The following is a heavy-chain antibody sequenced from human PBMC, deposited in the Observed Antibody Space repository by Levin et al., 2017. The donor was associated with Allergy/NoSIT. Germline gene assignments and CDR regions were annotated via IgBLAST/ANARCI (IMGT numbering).Heavy chain of an antibody. CDR2: IIPIFGTA. D-gene: IGHD2-2*01. J-gene: IGHJ6*03. V-gene: IGHV1-69*13. CDR3: ATEAGTAAKLLQYPYYYMDV. CDR1: GGTFSSYA. Sequence: GASVKVSCKASGGTFSSYAISWVRQAPGQGLEWMGGIIPIFGTANYAQKFQGRVTITADESTSTAYMELSSLRSEDTAVYYCATEAGTAAKLLQYPYYYMDVWGKGTTVTVSS.